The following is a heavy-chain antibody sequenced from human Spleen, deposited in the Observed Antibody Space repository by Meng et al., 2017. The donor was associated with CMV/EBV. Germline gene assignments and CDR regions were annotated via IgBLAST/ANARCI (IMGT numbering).Heavy chain of an antibody. D-gene: IGHD3-22*01. J-gene: IGHJ4*02. Sequence: GESLKISCAASGFTFSDYTMNWVRQAPGKGLEWVSSISSSSNYMYYADSVKGRFTVSRDNARNSLYLQMDSLRAEDTAVYYCASDLKTYYHDSSGSSFDYWGQGTLVTVSS. CDR3: ASDLKTYYHDSSGSSFDY. V-gene: IGHV3-21*01. CDR1: GFTFSDYT. CDR2: ISSSSNYM.